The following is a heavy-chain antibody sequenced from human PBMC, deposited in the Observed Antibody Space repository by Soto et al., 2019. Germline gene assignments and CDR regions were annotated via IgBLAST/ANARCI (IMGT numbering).Heavy chain of an antibody. J-gene: IGHJ4*02. CDR2: IKQDGSET. CDR1: GFIFSSYW. V-gene: IGHV3-7*03. CDR3: AREGQFAY. D-gene: IGHD3-10*01. Sequence: GGSLRLSCAASGFIFSSYWMSWVRQAPGKGLEWVANIKQDGSETYYVDSVKGRFTISRDNAKNSLYLQMNTLRVEDTAVYYCAREGQFAYWGQGTLVTVSS.